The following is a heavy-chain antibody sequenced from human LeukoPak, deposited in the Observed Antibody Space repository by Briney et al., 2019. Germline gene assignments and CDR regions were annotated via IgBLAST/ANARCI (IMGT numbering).Heavy chain of an antibody. Sequence: SQTLSLTCNVSGASITSGNYYWTWIRQPAGKGLEWIGRIYTGGSTNYNPSLKSRVTLSLDTSKNEFSLELTSVTAADTAVYYCARLSWYYGSGKSFDPWGQGTLVTVSS. D-gene: IGHD3-10*01. CDR1: GASITSGNYY. V-gene: IGHV4-61*02. CDR3: ARLSWYYGSGKSFDP. CDR2: IYTGGST. J-gene: IGHJ5*02.